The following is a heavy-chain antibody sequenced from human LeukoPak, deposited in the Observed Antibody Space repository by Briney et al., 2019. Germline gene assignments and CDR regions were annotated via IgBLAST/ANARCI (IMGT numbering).Heavy chain of an antibody. CDR3: AKVRVAGTPFHGMDV. D-gene: IGHD6-19*01. CDR1: GFTFSSYG. J-gene: IGHJ6*02. V-gene: IGHV3-30*18. Sequence: GGSLRLSCAASGFTFSSYGMHWVRQAPGKGLEWVAVISYDGSNKYYADSVKGRFTISRDNSKNTLYLQMNSLRAEDTAEYYCAKVRVAGTPFHGMDVWGQGTTVTVSS. CDR2: ISYDGSNK.